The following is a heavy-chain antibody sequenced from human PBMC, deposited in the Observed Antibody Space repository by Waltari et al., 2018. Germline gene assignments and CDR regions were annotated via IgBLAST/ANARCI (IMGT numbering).Heavy chain of an antibody. CDR2: IYCDDDK. J-gene: IGHJ4*02. V-gene: IGHV2-5*02. D-gene: IGHD6-19*01. Sequence: QITLKESGPTLVKPTQTITLTCTFSGFSLSTSGVGVGWIRQPPGKALEWLALIYCDDDKRYRPSLRGRLTITKDTSKNQVVLTMTNMDPVDTATYYCAHGYSSGWPDYWGQGTLVTVSS. CDR1: GFSLSTSGVG. CDR3: AHGYSSGWPDY.